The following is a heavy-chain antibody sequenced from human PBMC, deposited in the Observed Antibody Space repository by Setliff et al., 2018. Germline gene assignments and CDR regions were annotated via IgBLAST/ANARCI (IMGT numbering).Heavy chain of an antibody. CDR2: IYSSGST. D-gene: IGHD3-10*01. J-gene: IGHJ4*02. Sequence: PSETLSLTCTVSGGSISSDYWSWIRQPPGKGLEWIGYIYSSGSTKYNPSLKGRVTISVDTSKNQFSLKLNSVTAADTAVYYCARIAYGSGSYYFDYWGQGTLVTSPQ. CDR3: ARIAYGSGSYYFDY. V-gene: IGHV4-4*08. CDR1: GGSISSDY.